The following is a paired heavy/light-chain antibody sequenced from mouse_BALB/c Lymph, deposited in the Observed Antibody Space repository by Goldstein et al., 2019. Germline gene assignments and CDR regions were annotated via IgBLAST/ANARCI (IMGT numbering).Heavy chain of an antibody. CDR3: ARGDYDYEFAY. Sequence: QVQLQQSGPELVKPGASVKMSCKASGYTFTSYYIHWVKQRPGQGLEWIGWIYPGDGSTKYNEKFKGKTTLTADKSSSTAYMLLSSLTSEDSAIYFCARGDYDYEFAYWGQGTLVTVSA. V-gene: IGHV1S56*01. J-gene: IGHJ3*01. D-gene: IGHD2-4*01. CDR2: IYPGDGST. CDR1: GYTFTSYY.
Light chain of an antibody. J-gene: IGKJ5*01. CDR3: QNGHSFPLT. CDR2: YAS. CDR1: QSISDY. V-gene: IGKV5-39*01. Sequence: DIVMTQSPATLSVTPGDRVSLSCRASQSISDYLHWYQQKSHESPRLLIKYASQSISGIPSRFSGSGSGSDFTLSINSVEPEDVGVYYCQNGHSFPLTFGAGTKLELK.